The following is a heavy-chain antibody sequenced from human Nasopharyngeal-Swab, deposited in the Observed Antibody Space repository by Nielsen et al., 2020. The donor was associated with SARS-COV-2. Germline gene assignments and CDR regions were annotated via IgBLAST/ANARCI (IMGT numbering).Heavy chain of an antibody. CDR1: GFTVSSNY. CDR2: IYSGGST. V-gene: IGHV3-53*01. CDR3: AGAGPRAYYYYMDV. J-gene: IGHJ6*03. Sequence: GESLKISCAASGFTVSSNYMSWVRQAPGKGLEWVSVIYSGGSTYYADSVKGRFTISRDNSKNTLYLQMNSLRAEDTAVYYCAGAGPRAYYYYMDVWGKRTTVTVSS.